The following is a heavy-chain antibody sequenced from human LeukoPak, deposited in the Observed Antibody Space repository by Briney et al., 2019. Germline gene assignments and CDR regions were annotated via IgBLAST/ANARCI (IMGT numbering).Heavy chain of an antibody. CDR2: ISWNSGSI. Sequence: GGSLRLSCAASGFTFDDYAMHWVRQAPGKGLEWVSGISWNSGSIGYADSVKGRFTISRDNAKNSLYLQMNSLRAEDTAVYYCARDDLSGGYSYGYVSDRYYYMDVWGKGTTVTVSS. J-gene: IGHJ6*03. D-gene: IGHD5-18*01. CDR1: GFTFDDYA. CDR3: ARDDLSGGYSYGYVSDRYYYMDV. V-gene: IGHV3-9*01.